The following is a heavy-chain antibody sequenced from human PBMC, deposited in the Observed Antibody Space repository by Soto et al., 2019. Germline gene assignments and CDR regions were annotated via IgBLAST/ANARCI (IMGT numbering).Heavy chain of an antibody. Sequence: PGGSLRLSCAASGFTFSSYWMHWVRQAPGKGLVWVSRINSDGSSTSYADSVKGRFTISRDNAKNTLYLQMNSLRAEDTAVYYCARDPRPGDSGASYYYYGMDVWGQGTTVTVSS. CDR3: ARDPRPGDSGASYYYYGMDV. CDR2: INSDGSST. V-gene: IGHV3-74*01. J-gene: IGHJ6*02. D-gene: IGHD3-10*01. CDR1: GFTFSSYW.